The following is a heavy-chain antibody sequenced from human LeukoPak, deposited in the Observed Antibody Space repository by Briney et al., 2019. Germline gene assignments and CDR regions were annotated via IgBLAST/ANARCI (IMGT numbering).Heavy chain of an antibody. D-gene: IGHD2-15*01. CDR3: ARGARDSCSGGGCYSFDP. CDR1: GGSISSGGYY. CDR2: IYYSGST. V-gene: IGHV4-31*03. J-gene: IGHJ5*02. Sequence: PSETLSLTCTVSGGSISSGGYYWSWIRQHPGKGLEWIGYIYYSGSTYYNPSLKSRITISVDTSQNQFSLYLSSVTAADTALHYCARGARDSCSGGGCYSFDPWGQGTLVTVSS.